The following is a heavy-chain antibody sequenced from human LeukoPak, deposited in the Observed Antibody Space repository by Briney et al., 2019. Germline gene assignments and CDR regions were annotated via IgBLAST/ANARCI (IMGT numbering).Heavy chain of an antibody. D-gene: IGHD6-13*01. CDR3: ARHALVRRRYFDY. J-gene: IGHJ4*02. Sequence: SETLSLTCTVSGGSISSSSYYWGWIRQPPGKGLEWIGSIYYSGSTYYNPSLKSRVTISADTSKNQFSLKLSSVTAADTAVYYCARHALVRRRYFDYWGQGTLVTVSS. CDR2: IYYSGST. CDR1: GGSISSSSYY. V-gene: IGHV4-39*01.